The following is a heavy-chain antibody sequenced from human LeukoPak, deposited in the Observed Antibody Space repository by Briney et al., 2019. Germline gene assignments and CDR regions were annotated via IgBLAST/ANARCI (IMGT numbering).Heavy chain of an antibody. CDR1: GFTFSSYA. V-gene: IGHV3-23*01. CDR3: ASMDYYYYGMDV. Sequence: GGSLRLSCAASGFTFSSYAMSWVRQAPGKGLEWVSAISDSGGSTYYADSVKGRFTISRDNSKNTLYLQMNSLRAEDTAVYYCASMDYYYYGMDVWGQGTTVTVSS. CDR2: ISDSGGST. J-gene: IGHJ6*02.